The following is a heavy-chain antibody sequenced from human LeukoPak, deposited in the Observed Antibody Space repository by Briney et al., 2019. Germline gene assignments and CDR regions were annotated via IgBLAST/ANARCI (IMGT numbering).Heavy chain of an antibody. CDR3: ARGRRQLVRSWGY. CDR1: GGSFSDYY. Sequence: SETLSLTCAVYGGSFSDYYWSWIRQSPGKGLEWIGEINHSGSTYYNPSLKSRVTISVDTSNNQFSLKLTSVTAADTAVYYCARGRRQLVRSWGYWGQGTLVTVSS. V-gene: IGHV4-34*01. CDR2: INHSGST. D-gene: IGHD6-13*01. J-gene: IGHJ4*02.